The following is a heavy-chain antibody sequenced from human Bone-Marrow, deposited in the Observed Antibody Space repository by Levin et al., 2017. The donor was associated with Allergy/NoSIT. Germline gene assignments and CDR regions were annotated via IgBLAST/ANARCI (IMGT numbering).Heavy chain of an antibody. J-gene: IGHJ4*02. CDR1: GFTFDDHA. Sequence: SCEASGFTFDDHAFHWVRQAPGKGLEWVSSISFNGDTIHYADSVQGRFTISRDNSRQSLYLQMNNLRPEDTAVYYCARSTVTKTPFDSWGQGTLVVVSS. V-gene: IGHV3-9*01. D-gene: IGHD2-15*01. CDR2: ISFNGDTI. CDR3: ARSTVTKTPFDS.